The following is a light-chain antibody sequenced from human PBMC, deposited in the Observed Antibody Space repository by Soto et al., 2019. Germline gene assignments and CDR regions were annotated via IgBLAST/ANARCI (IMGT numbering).Light chain of an antibody. CDR2: DAS. J-gene: IGKJ1*01. V-gene: IGKV1-8*01. Sequence: ISMYLSPSSLSSSPGDRVTITFRASQVIRSYVAWYQKKPGKAPKLLIYDASSLESGVPSRFSGSGSGTEFTLTISSLQPDDFATYHCQQYNSYWPFGQGSMVDI. CDR1: QVIRSY. CDR3: QQYNSYWP.